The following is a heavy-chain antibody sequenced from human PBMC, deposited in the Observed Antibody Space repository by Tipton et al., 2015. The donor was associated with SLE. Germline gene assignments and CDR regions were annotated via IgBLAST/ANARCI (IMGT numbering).Heavy chain of an antibody. D-gene: IGHD1-26*01. CDR1: GFSISSGYF. CDR3: ARAPPLSFYDY. CDR2: IHYNRDT. Sequence: TLSLTCTVSGFSISSGYFWGWIRQTPGKGLEWIGYIHYNRDTNYHPSLKSRVTISVDTSKNQLSLKLTSVTAADTAVYYCARAPPLSFYDYWGQGTLVTVSS. V-gene: IGHV4-38-2*02. J-gene: IGHJ4*02.